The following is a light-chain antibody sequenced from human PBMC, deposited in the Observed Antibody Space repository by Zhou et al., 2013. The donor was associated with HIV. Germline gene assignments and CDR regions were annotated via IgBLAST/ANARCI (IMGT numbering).Light chain of an antibody. CDR3: QQANSFPFT. CDR1: QSISSY. J-gene: IGKJ3*01. Sequence: DIQMTQSPSSLSASVGDRVTITCRASQSISSYLNWYQQKPGKAPKLLIYGASSLQSGVPSRFSGSGSGTDFTLTISSLQPEDFATYYCQQANSFPFTFGPGTKVEMK. CDR2: GAS. V-gene: IGKV1-39*01.